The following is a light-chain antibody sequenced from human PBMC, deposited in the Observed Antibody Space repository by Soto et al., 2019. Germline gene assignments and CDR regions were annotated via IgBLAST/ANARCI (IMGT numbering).Light chain of an antibody. CDR3: SSYTTTSTLRV. CDR2: EVT. J-gene: IGLJ3*02. V-gene: IGLV2-14*01. Sequence: QSVLTQPASVSGSPGQSITLSCAGTTNDIGSYNYVSWFQQHPGKAPKLIIYEVTHRPSGISTRFSGSKSGNTASLTISGLQPDDEAVYYCSSYTTTSTLRVFGGGTKLTVL. CDR1: TNDIGSYNY.